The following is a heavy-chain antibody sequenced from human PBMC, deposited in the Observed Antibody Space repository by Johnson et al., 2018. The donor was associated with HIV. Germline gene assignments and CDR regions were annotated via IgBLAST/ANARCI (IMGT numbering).Heavy chain of an antibody. Sequence: VQLVESGGDLVRPGGSLRLSCTASGFAVSMNYMAWVRQAPGKGLEWVSVIYSSGGTLYSDSVRGRFTVSRDNSKNTLYLQMNSLRAEDTAVYYCASGAQFGTVSHDAFDIWGQGTMVTVSS. CDR2: IYSSGGT. CDR1: GFAVSMNY. V-gene: IGHV3-66*01. CDR3: ASGAQFGTVSHDAFDI. J-gene: IGHJ3*02. D-gene: IGHD1-7*01.